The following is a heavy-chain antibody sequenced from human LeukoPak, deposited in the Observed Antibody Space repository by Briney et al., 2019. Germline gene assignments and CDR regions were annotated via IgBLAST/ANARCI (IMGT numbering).Heavy chain of an antibody. Sequence: PSETLSLTCTVSGGSISSYYWSWIRQPAGKGLEWIGRIYTSGSTNYDPSLKSRVTMSVDTSKNQFSLKLSSVTAADTAVYYCAIYQLLWWFDPWGQGTLVTVSS. CDR2: IYTSGST. CDR1: GGSISSYY. CDR3: AIYQLLWWFDP. V-gene: IGHV4-4*07. D-gene: IGHD2-2*01. J-gene: IGHJ5*02.